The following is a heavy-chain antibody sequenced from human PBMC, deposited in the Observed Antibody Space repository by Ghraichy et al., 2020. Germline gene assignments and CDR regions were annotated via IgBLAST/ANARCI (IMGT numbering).Heavy chain of an antibody. V-gene: IGHV1-69*13. CDR3: EPVGATTGDAFDI. CDR1: GGTFSSYA. Sequence: VKVSCKASGGTFSSYAISWVRQAPGQGLEWMGGIIPIFGTANYAQKFQGRVTITADESTSTAYMELSSLRSEDTAVYYCEPVGATTGDAFDIWGQGTMVTVSS. D-gene: IGHD1-26*01. J-gene: IGHJ3*02. CDR2: IIPIFGTA.